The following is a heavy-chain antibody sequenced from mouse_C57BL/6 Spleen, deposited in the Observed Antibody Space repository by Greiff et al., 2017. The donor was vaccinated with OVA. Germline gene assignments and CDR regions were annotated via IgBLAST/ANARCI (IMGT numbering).Heavy chain of an antibody. V-gene: IGHV1-69*01. CDR1: GYTFTSYW. D-gene: IGHD3-2*02. CDR2: IDPSDSYT. CDR3: ARESSGYVY. J-gene: IGHJ2*01. Sequence: VQLQQPGAELVMPGASVKLSCKASGYTFTSYWMHWVKQRPGQGLEWIGEIDPSDSYTNYNQKFKGKSTLTVDKSSSTAYMQLSSLTSEDSAVYYCARESSGYVYWGQGTTLTVSS.